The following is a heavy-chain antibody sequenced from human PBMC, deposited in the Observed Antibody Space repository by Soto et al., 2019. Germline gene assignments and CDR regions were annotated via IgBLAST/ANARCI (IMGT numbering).Heavy chain of an antibody. D-gene: IGHD6-13*01. CDR2: ISGSGGST. J-gene: IGHJ4*02. Sequence: GGSLRLSCAASGFTFSSYAMSWVRQAPGKGLEWVSAISGSGGSTYYADSVKGRFTISRDNSKNTLYLQMNSLRAEDTAVYYCSKGRVDTSSWFPFDYWGPGXLVTVSS. V-gene: IGHV3-23*01. CDR3: SKGRVDTSSWFPFDY. CDR1: GFTFSSYA.